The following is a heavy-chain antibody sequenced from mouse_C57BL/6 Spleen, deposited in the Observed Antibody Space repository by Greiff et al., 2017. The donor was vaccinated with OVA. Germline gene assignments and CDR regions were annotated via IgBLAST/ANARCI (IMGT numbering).Heavy chain of an antibody. J-gene: IGHJ2*01. V-gene: IGHV1-50*01. CDR1: GYTFTSYW. D-gene: IGHD2-2*01. Sequence: QVQLQQPGAELVKPGASVKLSCKASGYTFTSYWMQWVKQRPGQGLEWIGEIDPSDSYTNYNQKFKGKATLTVDTSSSTAYMQLSSLTSEDSAVYYCARRDYGYEGVDYWGQGTTHSLL. CDR2: IDPSDSYT. CDR3: ARRDYGYEGVDY.